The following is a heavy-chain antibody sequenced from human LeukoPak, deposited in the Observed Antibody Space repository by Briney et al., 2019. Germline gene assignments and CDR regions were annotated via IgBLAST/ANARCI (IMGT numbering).Heavy chain of an antibody. J-gene: IGHJ6*03. CDR2: FSSSGGTT. Sequence: GGSLRLSCAASGFTFSSYAMNWVRQAPGRGLEWVSGFSSSGGTTYYADSVKGRLTISRDNSKNTLYLQMNSLRAEDTAVYYCANGNRCTSPNCLGYYYFYMDVWGKGTTVTVSS. CDR3: ANGNRCTSPNCLGYYYFYMDV. V-gene: IGHV3-23*01. D-gene: IGHD2-8*01. CDR1: GFTFSSYA.